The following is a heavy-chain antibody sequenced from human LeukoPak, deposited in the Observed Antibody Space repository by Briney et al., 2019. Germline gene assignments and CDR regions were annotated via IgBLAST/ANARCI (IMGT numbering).Heavy chain of an antibody. Sequence: GGSLRLSCAASGFTFSSYWMHWVRQAPGKGLVWVSRINSDGSSTSYADSVKGRLTISRDNAKNTLYLQMNSLRVEDTAVYYCARISGGSGIGPWGQGTLVTVSS. CDR2: INSDGSST. V-gene: IGHV3-74*01. J-gene: IGHJ5*02. CDR1: GFTFSSYW. CDR3: ARISGGSGIGP. D-gene: IGHD3-10*01.